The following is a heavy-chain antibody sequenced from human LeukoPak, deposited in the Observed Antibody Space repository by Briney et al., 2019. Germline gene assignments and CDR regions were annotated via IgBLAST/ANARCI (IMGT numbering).Heavy chain of an antibody. Sequence: GGSLRLSCSASGFTLSNYWIHWVRQAPGKGLVWVSRINTDGSSTNYADSVKGRFTISRDNSKNTLYLQMNSLRAEDTAVYYCASESSGRLSDAFDIWGQGTMVTVSS. CDR2: INTDGSST. D-gene: IGHD6-19*01. V-gene: IGHV3-74*01. J-gene: IGHJ3*02. CDR1: GFTLSNYW. CDR3: ASESSGRLSDAFDI.